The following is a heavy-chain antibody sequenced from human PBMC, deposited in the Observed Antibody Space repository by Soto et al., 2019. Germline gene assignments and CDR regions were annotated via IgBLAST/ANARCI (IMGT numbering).Heavy chain of an antibody. J-gene: IGHJ4*02. D-gene: IGHD3-9*01. CDR3: ARDREPDGIWTFDS. CDR1: GFTLDKYT. CDR2: SFSSGGT. V-gene: IGHV3-53*01. Sequence: GGSLRLSCAAFGFTLDKYTMGWVRQAPGKGLEWVAVSFSSGGTQYADSVKGRFTISRDNSRNMVFLQMNGLRVEDTALYYCARDREPDGIWTFDSWGQGALVTVSS.